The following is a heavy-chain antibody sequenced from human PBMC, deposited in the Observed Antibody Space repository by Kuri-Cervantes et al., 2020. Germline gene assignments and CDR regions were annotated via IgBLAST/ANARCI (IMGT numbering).Heavy chain of an antibody. CDR3: AKRKIAARPFDY. D-gene: IGHD6-6*01. CDR1: GFTFSSYG. CDR2: IWYDGSNK. Sequence: GESLKISCAASGFTFSSYGMHWVRQAPGKGLEWVAVIWYDGSNKDYADSVKGRFTIARDNSKNTLYLQMNSLRAEDTAVYYCAKRKIAARPFDYWGQGTLVTVSS. V-gene: IGHV3-33*06. J-gene: IGHJ4*02.